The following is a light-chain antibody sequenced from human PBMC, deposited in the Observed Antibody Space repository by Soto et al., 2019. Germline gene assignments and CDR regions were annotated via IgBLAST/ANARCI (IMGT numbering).Light chain of an antibody. Sequence: DIQLTQSPSFLSASVGDRVTITCRASQGISSYLAWYQQKPGKAPNLLIYAASTLQSGVPSRFSGSGSGTEFTLTINSLQTEDCATYYCQQLNSYPPTFGGGTKVEIK. CDR1: QGISSY. CDR3: QQLNSYPPT. V-gene: IGKV1-9*01. J-gene: IGKJ4*01. CDR2: AAS.